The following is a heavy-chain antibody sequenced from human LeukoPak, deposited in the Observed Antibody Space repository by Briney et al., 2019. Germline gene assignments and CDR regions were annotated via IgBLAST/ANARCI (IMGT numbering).Heavy chain of an antibody. CDR3: ATNGGYYYDSSGYSFDY. Sequence: GGSLRLSCAASGFTFSSYGMHWVRQAPGKGLEWVAVISYDGSNKYYADSVKGRFTISRDNAKNSLYLQMNSLRAEDTAVYYCATNGGYYYDSSGYSFDYWGQGTLVTVSS. CDR1: GFTFSSYG. CDR2: ISYDGSNK. J-gene: IGHJ4*02. V-gene: IGHV3-30*03. D-gene: IGHD3-22*01.